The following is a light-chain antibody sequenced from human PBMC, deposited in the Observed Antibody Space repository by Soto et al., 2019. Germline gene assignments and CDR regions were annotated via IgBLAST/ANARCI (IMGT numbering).Light chain of an antibody. CDR3: QQYYSYPRT. J-gene: IGKJ1*01. V-gene: IGKV1-8*01. Sequence: IRMTQSPSSFSASTGDRVTITCRASQGISSYLAWYQQKPGKAPKFLIYAASTLQSGVPSRFSGSGSGTDFALTISCLQSEDFATYYCQQYYSYPRTFGQGTKVDIK. CDR2: AAS. CDR1: QGISSY.